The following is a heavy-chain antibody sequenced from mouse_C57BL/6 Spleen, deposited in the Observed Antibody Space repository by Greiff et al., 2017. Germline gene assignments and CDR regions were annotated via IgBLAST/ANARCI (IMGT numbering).Heavy chain of an antibody. CDR3: TKKKVYYAMDY. Sequence: QVQLKESGAELVRPGASVTLSCKASGYTFTDYEMHWVKQTPVHGLEWIGAIDPETGGTAYNQKFKGKAILTADKSSSTAYMELRSLTSEDSAVYYCTKKKVYYAMDYWGQGTSVTVSS. CDR1: GYTFTDYE. V-gene: IGHV1-15*01. J-gene: IGHJ4*01. CDR2: IDPETGGT. D-gene: IGHD1-3*01.